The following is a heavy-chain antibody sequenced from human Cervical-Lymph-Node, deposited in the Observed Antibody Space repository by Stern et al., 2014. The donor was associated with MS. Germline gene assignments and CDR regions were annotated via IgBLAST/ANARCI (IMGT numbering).Heavy chain of an antibody. V-gene: IGHV3-73*01. D-gene: IGHD6-25*01. CDR3: TAPSG. J-gene: IGHJ4*02. Sequence: VQLGQSGGGLVQPGGSLKLSCVASGFIFSGSGIHWVRQASGKGLEWVGRMTNKAKNYATVYAASVKGRFIISRDDSKNTAYLQMNSLKTDDSAVYYCTAPSGWGQGTLVTVSS. CDR2: MTNKAKNYAT. CDR1: GFIFSGSG.